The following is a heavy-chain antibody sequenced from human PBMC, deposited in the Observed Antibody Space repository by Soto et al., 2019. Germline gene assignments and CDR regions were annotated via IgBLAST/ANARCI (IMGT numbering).Heavy chain of an antibody. Sequence: ASVKVSFNASGYTFTSYGIIWVRQAPGQGLEWMGWISAYNGNTNYAQKLQGRVTMTTDTSTSTAYMELRSLRSDDTAVYYCARDTAAAGTNYNYYYYYGMDVWGQGTKVTVSS. CDR1: GYTFTSYG. CDR2: ISAYNGNT. D-gene: IGHD6-13*01. V-gene: IGHV1-18*01. CDR3: ARDTAAAGTNYNYYYYYGMDV. J-gene: IGHJ6*02.